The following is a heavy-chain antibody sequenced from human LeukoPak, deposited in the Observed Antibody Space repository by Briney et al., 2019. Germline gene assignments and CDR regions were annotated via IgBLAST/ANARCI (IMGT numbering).Heavy chain of an antibody. J-gene: IGHJ4*02. CDR2: IKSKADAGPP. Sequence: GGSLSLSCAASGFTFWSAWMSWVRQAPGKGLEWVGRIKSKADAGPPDYTAPVNGRFTISRDDSENSVYLQMNSLTTEDPGIYYCHTDWGRVTRFDYWGQGTLVTVSP. CDR3: HTDWGRVTRFDY. D-gene: IGHD3-16*01. CDR1: GFTFWSAW. V-gene: IGHV3-15*01.